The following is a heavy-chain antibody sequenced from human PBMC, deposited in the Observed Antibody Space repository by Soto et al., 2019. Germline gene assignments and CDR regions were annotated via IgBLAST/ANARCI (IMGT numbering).Heavy chain of an antibody. D-gene: IGHD3-3*01. CDR1: GFTFSNYA. CDR3: ARDWTGDTCPCLDV. V-gene: IGHV3-23*01. CDR2: FSGSGGST. Sequence: EVQLLESGGGLVQPGGSLRLSCAAAGFTFSNYALTWVRQSPGKGLEWVSTFSGSGGSTYYADSVRGRFNISRDNSKNTLFLQMNSLRVEDTAIYYCARDWTGDTCPCLDVWGQGTTVSVS. J-gene: IGHJ6*02.